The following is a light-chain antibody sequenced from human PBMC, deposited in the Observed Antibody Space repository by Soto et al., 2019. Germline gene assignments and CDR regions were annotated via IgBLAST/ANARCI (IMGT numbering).Light chain of an antibody. CDR3: QQYDNYPLT. Sequence: DIQMTLSPSTLSASVGDRVTITCRASQSVRSSLACYQQKPGRAPKFLIYDASSLETGVPSRFSGTASGTEFSLTISNLQPDDFATYYCQQYDNYPLTFGGGTKVDI. CDR1: QSVRSS. CDR2: DAS. V-gene: IGKV1-5*01. J-gene: IGKJ4*01.